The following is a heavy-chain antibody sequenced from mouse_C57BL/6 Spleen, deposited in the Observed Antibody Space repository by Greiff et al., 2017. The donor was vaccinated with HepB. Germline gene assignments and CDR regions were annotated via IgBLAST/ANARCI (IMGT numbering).Heavy chain of an antibody. J-gene: IGHJ3*01. D-gene: IGHD2-5*01. V-gene: IGHV5-16*01. Sequence: EVQVVESEGGLVQPGSSMKLSCTASGFTFSDYYMAWVRQVPEKGLEWVANINYDGSSTYYLDSLKSRFIISRDNAKNILYLQMSSLKSEDTATYYCAREGGYSNFGGFAYWGQGTLVTVSA. CDR2: INYDGSST. CDR1: GFTFSDYY. CDR3: AREGGYSNFGGFAY.